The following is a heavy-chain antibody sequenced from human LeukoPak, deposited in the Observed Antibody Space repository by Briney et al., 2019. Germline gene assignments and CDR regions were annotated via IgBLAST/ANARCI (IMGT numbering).Heavy chain of an antibody. D-gene: IGHD5/OR15-5a*01. V-gene: IGHV4-59*08. CDR2: IYYSGST. CDR1: GGSISSYY. CDR3: ARVDLFVFESYYMDV. J-gene: IGHJ6*03. Sequence: PSETLSLTCTVSGGSISSYYWSWIRQPPGKGLEWIGYIYYSGSTNYNPSLKSRVTISEDTSKNQFSLKLSSVTAADTAVYYCARVDLFVFESYYMDVWGKGTTVTVSS.